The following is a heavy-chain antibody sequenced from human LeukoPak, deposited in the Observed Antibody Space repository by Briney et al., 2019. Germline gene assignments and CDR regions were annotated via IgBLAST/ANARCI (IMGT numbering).Heavy chain of an antibody. CDR1: GYTFISYV. V-gene: IGHV1-2*02. D-gene: IGHD3-3*01. Sequence: ASVKVSCKASGYTFISYVMTWVRQAPGQGLEWMGWINPNSGGTNYAQKFQGRVTMTRDTSISTAYMELSRLRSDDTAVYYCARGGRRFLEWLLMGYFDYWGQGTLVTVSS. J-gene: IGHJ4*02. CDR2: INPNSGGT. CDR3: ARGGRRFLEWLLMGYFDY.